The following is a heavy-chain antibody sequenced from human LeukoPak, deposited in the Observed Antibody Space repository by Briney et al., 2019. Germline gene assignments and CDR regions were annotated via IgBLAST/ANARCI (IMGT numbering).Heavy chain of an antibody. CDR2: IKKSASET. J-gene: IGHJ4*02. V-gene: IGHV3-7*01. D-gene: IGHD5-18*01. Sequence: GALRLSCVASGFPFSPEWMSWVRQAPGKGLEWVAMIKKSASETHYVDSVKGRFIISRDYARNSLYLQMTGLRADDTAVYYCAGLDTAAIRTGGYWGQGTLVTVSS. CDR1: GFPFSPEW. CDR3: AGLDTAAIRTGGY.